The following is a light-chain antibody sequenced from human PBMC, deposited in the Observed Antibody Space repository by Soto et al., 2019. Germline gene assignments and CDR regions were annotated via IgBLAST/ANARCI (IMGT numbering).Light chain of an antibody. J-gene: IGKJ1*01. Sequence: EIVMTQSPATLSVSPGERATLSCRASQSVSSNLAWYQQKPGQAPRLLIYVASTRATGVPGRFSGSGSGTEFTLTISSLQSEDFAVYYGQQYNNWPPTWTFGQGTKVEIK. V-gene: IGKV3-15*01. CDR2: VAS. CDR1: QSVSSN. CDR3: QQYNNWPPTWT.